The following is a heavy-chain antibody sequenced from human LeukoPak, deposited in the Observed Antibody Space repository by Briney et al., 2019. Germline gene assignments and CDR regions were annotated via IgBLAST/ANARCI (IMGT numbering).Heavy chain of an antibody. Sequence: AGGSLRLSCPASGFTFRSYNISWVRQAPGKGLEWVSSISSSSNYIYYADSVKGRFTISRDYAKNSVYLQMNSLRAEDTAVYYCARDVYGSGTFSDYWGQGTLVTVSS. D-gene: IGHD3-10*01. CDR3: ARDVYGSGTFSDY. CDR2: ISSSSNYI. J-gene: IGHJ4*02. CDR1: GFTFRSYN. V-gene: IGHV3-21*01.